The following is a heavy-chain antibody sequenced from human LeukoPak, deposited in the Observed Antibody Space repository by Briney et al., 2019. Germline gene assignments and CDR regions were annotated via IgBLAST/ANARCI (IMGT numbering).Heavy chain of an antibody. V-gene: IGHV3-53*01. D-gene: IGHD2-15*01. J-gene: IGHJ4*02. CDR3: AKAPVTTCSGAYCYPFDY. Sequence: GSLRLSCAASGFTVSSNYMSWVRPAPGKGLEWVSAISVSGNTYHADSVKGRFTISRDSSKNTLHLQMNSLRAEDAAVYYCAKAPVTTCSGAYCYPFDYWGQGTLVTVSS. CDR2: ISVSGNT. CDR1: GFTVSSNY.